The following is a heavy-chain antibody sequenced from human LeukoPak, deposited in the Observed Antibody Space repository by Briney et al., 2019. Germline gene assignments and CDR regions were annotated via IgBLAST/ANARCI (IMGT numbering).Heavy chain of an antibody. J-gene: IGHJ4*02. CDR2: ISYDGSNK. Sequence: GRSLRPSCAASGFTFSSYAMHWVRQAPGKGLGWVAVISYDGSNKYYADSVKGRFTISRDNSKNTLYLQMNSLRAEDTAVYYCARDQWWELLPFDYWGQGTLVTVSS. D-gene: IGHD1-26*01. CDR3: ARDQWWELLPFDY. V-gene: IGHV3-30*01. CDR1: GFTFSSYA.